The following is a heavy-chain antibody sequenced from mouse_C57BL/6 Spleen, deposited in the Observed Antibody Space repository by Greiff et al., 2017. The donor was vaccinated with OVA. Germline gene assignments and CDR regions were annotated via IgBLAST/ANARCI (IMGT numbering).Heavy chain of an antibody. CDR3: ARGGGYVPFDY. CDR2: INYDGSST. Sequence: EVQLVESEGGLVQPGSSMKLSCTASGFTFSDYYMAWVRQVPEKGLEWVANINYDGSSTYYLDSLKSRFTISRDNAKNILYLQMSSLKSEDTATYYCARGGGYVPFDYWGQGTTLTVSS. CDR1: GFTFSDYY. J-gene: IGHJ2*01. V-gene: IGHV5-16*01. D-gene: IGHD2-2*01.